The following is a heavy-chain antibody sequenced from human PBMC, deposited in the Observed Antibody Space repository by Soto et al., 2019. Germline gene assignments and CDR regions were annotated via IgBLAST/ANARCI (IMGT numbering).Heavy chain of an antibody. D-gene: IGHD6-19*01. CDR2: ISYDGTDK. V-gene: IGHV3-30*18. CDR1: GFAFSTYG. Sequence: VHLVESGGGVAQPGRSLTISCVGSGFAFSTYGMHWVRQAPAKGLEWVAIISYDGTDKYYADSVKGLFSISRDNTKQTLSPQMDSLIAEDTVVYYCAKDFGAWSHSWGQVTLCNVSS. J-gene: IGHJ5*02. CDR3: AKDFGAWSHS.